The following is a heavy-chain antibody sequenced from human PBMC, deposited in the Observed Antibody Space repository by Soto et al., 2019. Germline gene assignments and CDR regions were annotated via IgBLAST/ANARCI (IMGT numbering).Heavy chain of an antibody. CDR2: IYPGDSDT. Sequence: PGESLKISCKGSGYSFTSYWIGWVRQMPGKGLEWMGIIYPGDSDTRYSPSFQGQVTISANKSIITAYLQWSSLKASETAMYYCVRLEEYDFLTDSSTSIASWGHGRLVTVSS. CDR1: GYSFTSYW. V-gene: IGHV5-51*01. CDR3: VRLEEYDFLTDSSTSIAS. D-gene: IGHD3-9*01. J-gene: IGHJ5*01.